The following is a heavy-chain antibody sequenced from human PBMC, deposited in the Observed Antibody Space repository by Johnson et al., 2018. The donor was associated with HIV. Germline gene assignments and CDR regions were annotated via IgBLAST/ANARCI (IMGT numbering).Heavy chain of an antibody. CDR3: AKSSDYYDSSGYRADAFDI. J-gene: IGHJ3*02. V-gene: IGHV3-30*04. D-gene: IGHD3-22*01. Sequence: QVQLVESGGGVVQPGRSLRLSCAASGFTFSSYAMHWVRQAPGKGLEWVAVISYDGSNKYYADSVKGRFPISRDNAKNSLYLQMNSLRAEDTALYYCAKSSDYYDSSGYRADAFDIWGQGTMVTVSS. CDR1: GFTFSSYA. CDR2: ISYDGSNK.